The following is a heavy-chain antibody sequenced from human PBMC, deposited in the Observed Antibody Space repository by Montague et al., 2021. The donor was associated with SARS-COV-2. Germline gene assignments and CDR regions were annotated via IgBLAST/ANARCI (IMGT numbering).Heavy chain of an antibody. CDR3: ARGGGTITIFGVLSMLRYFDY. V-gene: IGHV3-48*02. Sequence: SLRLSCAASGFTFSSYSMNWVRQAPGKGLEWVSFISTSSSTIYYADSVKGRFTISRDNAKNSLYLQMNSLRDEDTAVYYCARGGGTITIFGVLSMLRYFDYWGQGTLVTVSS. J-gene: IGHJ4*02. CDR1: GFTFSSYS. CDR2: ISTSSSTI. D-gene: IGHD3-3*01.